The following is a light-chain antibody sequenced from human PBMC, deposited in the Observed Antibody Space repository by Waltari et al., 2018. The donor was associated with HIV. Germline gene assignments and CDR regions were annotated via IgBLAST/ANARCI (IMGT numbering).Light chain of an antibody. CDR2: CNY. V-gene: IGLV1-44*01. CDR1: SSNIGSNT. CDR3: ATWDDSLNGRV. J-gene: IGLJ3*02. Sequence: QSVLTQPPSASGTPGQRVTISCSGSSSNIGSNTVNWYQQLPGTAPKLLIYCNYHRPSGVPDRFSGSKSGTSASLAINGLQSEDEADYYCATWDDSLNGRVFGGGTKLTVL.